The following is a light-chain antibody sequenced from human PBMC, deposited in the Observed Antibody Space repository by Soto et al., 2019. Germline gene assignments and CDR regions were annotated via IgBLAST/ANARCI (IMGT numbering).Light chain of an antibody. Sequence: DIQMTQSPSTLSASVGDRVTITCLASQSINRWLAWYQQKPGKAPKLLIYDASSLERGVPSRFSGSGSGTEITLTISSLQPDDFATYYCQKYNALFGGGTKVDIK. CDR2: DAS. J-gene: IGKJ4*01. CDR3: QKYNAL. CDR1: QSINRW. V-gene: IGKV1-5*01.